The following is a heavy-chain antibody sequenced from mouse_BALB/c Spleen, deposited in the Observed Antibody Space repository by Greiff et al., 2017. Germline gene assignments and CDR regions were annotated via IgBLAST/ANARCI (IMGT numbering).Heavy chain of an antibody. V-gene: IGHV5-6-4*01. D-gene: IGHD1-1*01. CDR1: GFTFSSYA. J-gene: IGHJ3*01. CDR3: ARDFPYYYGSSTPFAY. Sequence: EVKVVESGGGLVKPGGSLKLSCAASGFTFSSYAMSWVRQTPEKRLEWVATISSGGSYTYYPDSVKGRFTISRDNAKNNLYLQMSSLKSEDTAMYYCARDFPYYYGSSTPFAYWGQGTLVTVSA. CDR2: ISSGGSYT.